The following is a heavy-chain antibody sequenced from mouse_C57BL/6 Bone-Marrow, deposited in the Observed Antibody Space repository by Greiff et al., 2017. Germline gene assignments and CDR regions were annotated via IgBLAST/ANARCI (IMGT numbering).Heavy chain of an antibody. J-gene: IGHJ1*03. CDR2: ISSGGDYI. Sequence: EVKLVESGEGLVKPGGSLKLSCAASGFTFSSYAMSWVRQTPEKRLEWVAYISSGGDYIYYADTVKGRFTISRDNARDTLYLQMSSLKSEDTAMYYCTNHYYGSSYWYFDVWGTGTTVTVSS. CDR3: TNHYYGSSYWYFDV. V-gene: IGHV5-9-1*02. CDR1: GFTFSSYA. D-gene: IGHD1-1*01.